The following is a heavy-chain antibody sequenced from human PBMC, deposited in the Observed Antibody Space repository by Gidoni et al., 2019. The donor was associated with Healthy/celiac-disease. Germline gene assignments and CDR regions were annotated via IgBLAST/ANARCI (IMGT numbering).Heavy chain of an antibody. V-gene: IGHV4-61*01. CDR3: ARAVYYYGSGSHDY. D-gene: IGHD3-10*01. CDR2: IYYTGGT. J-gene: IGHJ4*02. Sequence: QVQLQESGPGLVTPSETQSLTCTVSVGSVSCGRYYWSWIRQPPGKGLDGSGYIYYTGGTNYNPSHKNRVTIAVDTSKNQFSLKLSSVTAADTAVYYCARAVYYYGSGSHDYWGQGTLVTVSA. CDR1: VGSVSCGRYY.